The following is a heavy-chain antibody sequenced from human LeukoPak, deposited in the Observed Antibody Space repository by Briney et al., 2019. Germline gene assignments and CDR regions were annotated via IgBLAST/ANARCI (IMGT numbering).Heavy chain of an antibody. Sequence: GGSLRLSCAASGFTFRNYGFHWVRQAPGKGPEWVAIISYDGSSLYYADSVKGRFTISRDNSKNMLYLQMNSLRPEDTALYYCAKDLGEVRYAFDIWGQGTMVTVSS. CDR1: GFTFRNYG. CDR2: ISYDGSSL. V-gene: IGHV3-30*18. J-gene: IGHJ3*02. CDR3: AKDLGEVRYAFDI. D-gene: IGHD3-16*01.